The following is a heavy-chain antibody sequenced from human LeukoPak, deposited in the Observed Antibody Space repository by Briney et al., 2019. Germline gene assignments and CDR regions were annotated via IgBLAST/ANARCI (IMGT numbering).Heavy chain of an antibody. CDR1: GGSISSGGYY. CDR2: IYYSGST. D-gene: IGHD3-3*01. V-gene: IGHV4-31*03. Sequence: PSETLSLTCTVSGGSISSGGYYWSWIRQHPGKGLEWIGYIYYSGSTYYNPSLKSRVTISVDTSKNQFSLKLSSVTAADTAVYYCARGTFWSGYYYYYYGMDVWGQGTTVTVSS. CDR3: ARGTFWSGYYYYYYGMDV. J-gene: IGHJ6*02.